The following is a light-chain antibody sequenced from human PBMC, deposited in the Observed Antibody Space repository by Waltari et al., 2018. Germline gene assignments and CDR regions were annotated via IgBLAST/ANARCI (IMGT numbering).Light chain of an antibody. CDR2: QDT. CDR3: QAWDTSTYV. CDR1: KSGDKF. Sequence: SYDLTQPPSVSVSPGQTASITCSGDKSGDKFVCWYQQKPGLSPVLVIYQDTKRPSGIPERFSGSISENTATLTISGTQAVDEADYYCQAWDTSTYVFGSGTRVTVL. V-gene: IGLV3-1*01. J-gene: IGLJ1*01.